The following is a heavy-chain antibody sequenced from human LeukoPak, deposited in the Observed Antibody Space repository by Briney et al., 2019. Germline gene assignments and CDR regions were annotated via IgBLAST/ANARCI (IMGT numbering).Heavy chain of an antibody. D-gene: IGHD3-16*01. CDR2: IKQDGSGK. CDR3: AREGGPAWFDL. V-gene: IGHV3-7*01. Sequence: PGGSLRLSCAASGFTFSSYWMSWVRQAPGKGLEWVANIKQDGSGKYYVGSVKGRFTISRDNAKNSLYLQMNSLRAEDTAVFYCAREGGPAWFDLWGQGTLATVSS. J-gene: IGHJ5*02. CDR1: GFTFSSYW.